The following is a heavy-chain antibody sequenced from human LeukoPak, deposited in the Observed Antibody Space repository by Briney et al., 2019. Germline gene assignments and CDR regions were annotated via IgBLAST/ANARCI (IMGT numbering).Heavy chain of an antibody. CDR2: INHSGST. Sequence: SETLSLTCAVYGGSFSGYYWSWIRQPPGKGLEWIGEINHSGSTNYNPSLKSRVTISVDTSKNQFSLKLSSVTAADTAVYYCATDLGGYYFDYWGQGTLVTVSS. J-gene: IGHJ4*02. V-gene: IGHV4-34*01. CDR1: GGSFSGYY. D-gene: IGHD3-10*01. CDR3: ATDLGGYYFDY.